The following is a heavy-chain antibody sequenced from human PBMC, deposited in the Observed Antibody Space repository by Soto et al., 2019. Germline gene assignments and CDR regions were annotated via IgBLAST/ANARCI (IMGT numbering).Heavy chain of an antibody. V-gene: IGHV4-59*01. CDR3: ASLGIVARGYYFDY. D-gene: IGHD5-12*01. CDR2: IYYSGST. CDR1: GGSISSYY. J-gene: IGHJ4*02. Sequence: SETLSLTCTVSGGSISSYYWSWIRQPPGKGLEWIGYIYYSGSTNYNPSLKSRVTISVDTSKNRFSLKLSSLTAADTAVYYCASLGIVARGYYFDYWGQGTLVTVSS.